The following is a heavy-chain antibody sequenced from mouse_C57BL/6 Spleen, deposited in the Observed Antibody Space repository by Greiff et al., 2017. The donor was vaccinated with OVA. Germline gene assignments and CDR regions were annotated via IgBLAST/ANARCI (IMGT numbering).Heavy chain of an antibody. Sequence: QVQLQQSGAELVKPGASVKLSCKASGYTFTSYWMHWVKQRPGQGLEWIGMIHPNSGSTNYNEKFKSKATLTVDKSSSTAYMQLSSLTSEDSAVYYCARKNYDYGGTWFAYWGQGTLVTVSA. J-gene: IGHJ3*01. V-gene: IGHV1-64*01. D-gene: IGHD2-4*01. CDR3: ARKNYDYGGTWFAY. CDR2: IHPNSGST. CDR1: GYTFTSYW.